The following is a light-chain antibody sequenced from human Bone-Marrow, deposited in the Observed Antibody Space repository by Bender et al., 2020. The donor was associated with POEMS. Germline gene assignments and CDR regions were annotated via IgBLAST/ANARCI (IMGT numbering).Light chain of an antibody. Sequence: QSALTQPASVSGSSGQSITISCTGTSSDVGGYDYVSWYQQHPGKAPKVMIYDVSNRPSGVSNRFSGSKSGNTASLTISGLQAEDEADYYCSSYRSGDTLVFGGGTKLTVL. CDR3: SSYRSGDTLV. V-gene: IGLV2-14*01. CDR1: SSDVGGYDY. J-gene: IGLJ2*01. CDR2: DVS.